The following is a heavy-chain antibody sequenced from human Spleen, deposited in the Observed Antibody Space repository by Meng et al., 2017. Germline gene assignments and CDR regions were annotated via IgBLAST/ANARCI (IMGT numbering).Heavy chain of an antibody. CDR2: ISYDGSNQ. J-gene: IGHJ4*02. CDR3: ATPRDSSTWYSFDY. V-gene: IGHV3-30*19. Sequence: GESLKISCAASGFTFSSYGMHWVRQAPGKGLEWVAVISYDGSNQYSADSVKGRFTISRDNSKNTLNLQMNSLRTEDTAVYYCATPRDSSTWYSFDYWGQGTLVTVSS. D-gene: IGHD6-13*01. CDR1: GFTFSSYG.